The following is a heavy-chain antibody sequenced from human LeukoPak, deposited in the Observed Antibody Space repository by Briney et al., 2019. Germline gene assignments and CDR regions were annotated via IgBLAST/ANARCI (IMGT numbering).Heavy chain of an antibody. CDR2: INPNSGGT. CDR1: GYTFTGYY. V-gene: IGHV1-2*04. D-gene: IGHD3-10*01. Sequence: ASVKVSCKASGYTFTGYYMHWVRQAPGQGLEWMGWINPNSGGTNYAQKFQGWVTMTRDTSISTAYMELSRLRSDDTAVYYCASGRYYGSGSYFDYWGQGTLVTVSS. CDR3: ASGRYYGSGSYFDY. J-gene: IGHJ4*02.